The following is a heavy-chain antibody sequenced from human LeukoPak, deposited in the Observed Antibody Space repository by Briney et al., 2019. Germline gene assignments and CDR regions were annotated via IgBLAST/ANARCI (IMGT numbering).Heavy chain of an antibody. CDR3: ARESRTPRPRSGWYEWDY. CDR1: GFTFSSYA. D-gene: IGHD6-19*01. J-gene: IGHJ4*02. CDR2: ISYDGSNK. Sequence: GGSLRLSCAASGFTFSSYAMHSVRQAPGKGLEWVAVISYDGSNKYYADSVKGRFTISRDNSKNTLYLQMNSLRAEDAAVYYCARESRTPRPRSGWYEWDYWGQGTLVTVSS. V-gene: IGHV3-30-3*01.